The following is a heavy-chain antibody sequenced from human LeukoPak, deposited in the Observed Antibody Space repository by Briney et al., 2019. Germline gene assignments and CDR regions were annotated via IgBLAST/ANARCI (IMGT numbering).Heavy chain of an antibody. J-gene: IGHJ4*02. V-gene: IGHV1-2*02. CDR1: GYTFTGYY. Sequence: ASVKASCKASGYTFTGYYMHWVRQAPGQGLEWMGWINPNSGGTNYAQKFQGRVTMTRDTSISTAYMELSRLRSDDTAVYYCARATATIPSAFDYWGQGTLVTVSS. CDR3: ARATATIPSAFDY. CDR2: INPNSGGT. D-gene: IGHD2-2*02.